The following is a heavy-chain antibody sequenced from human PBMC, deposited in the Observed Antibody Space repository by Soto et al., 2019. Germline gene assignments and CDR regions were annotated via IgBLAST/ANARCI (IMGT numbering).Heavy chain of an antibody. CDR2: ISYDGSNK. CDR1: GFTFISYG. V-gene: IGHV3-30*03. Sequence: GGSLRLSCAASGFTFISYGMHWVRQAPGKGLEWVAVISYDGSNKYYADSVKGRFTISRDNSKNTLYLQMNSLRAVDTALYYCVGVRGVYYYYGMDVWGQGTTVTVSS. J-gene: IGHJ6*02. D-gene: IGHD3-10*01. CDR3: VGVRGVYYYYGMDV.